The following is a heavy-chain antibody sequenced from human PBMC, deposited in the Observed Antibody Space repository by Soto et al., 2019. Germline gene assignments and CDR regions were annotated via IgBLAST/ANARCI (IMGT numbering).Heavy chain of an antibody. Sequence: ASVKVSCKASGDTFSSYAISWVRQAPGKGLEWMGKIIPTFGRTNYAQKFQGRLTISADDSTSTAYMELSSLLSEDTAVYYCARDTLSSFAMDVWGQGTTVTVSS. V-gene: IGHV1-69*13. CDR2: IIPTFGRT. CDR1: GDTFSSYA. CDR3: ARDTLSSFAMDV. J-gene: IGHJ6*02. D-gene: IGHD3-10*02.